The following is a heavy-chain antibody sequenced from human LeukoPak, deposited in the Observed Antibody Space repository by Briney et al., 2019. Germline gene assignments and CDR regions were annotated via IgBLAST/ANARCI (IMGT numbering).Heavy chain of an antibody. Sequence: PSETLSLTXIVSGDSISNYYWSWIRQPAGKGLEWIGRIYTSGSTNYNPSLKSRVTMSVDTSKNQFSLKLSSVTAADTAAYYCAREATAGTFYFDYWGQGTLVTVSS. J-gene: IGHJ4*02. CDR3: AREATAGTFYFDY. CDR1: GDSISNYY. CDR2: IYTSGST. D-gene: IGHD6-13*01. V-gene: IGHV4-4*07.